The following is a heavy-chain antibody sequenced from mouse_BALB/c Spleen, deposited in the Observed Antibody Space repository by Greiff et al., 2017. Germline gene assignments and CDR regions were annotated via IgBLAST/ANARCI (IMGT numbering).Heavy chain of an antibody. J-gene: IGHJ4*01. CDR3: TGGYYGDY. Sequence: LVESGGSMKLSCVASGFTFSSYWMSWVRQSPEKGLEWVAEIRLKSDNYATHYAESVKGKFTISRDDSKSRLYLQMNSLRAEDTGIYYCTGGYYGDYWGQGTSVTVSS. D-gene: IGHD2-3*01. CDR2: IRLKSDNYAT. CDR1: GFTFSSYW. V-gene: IGHV6-3*01.